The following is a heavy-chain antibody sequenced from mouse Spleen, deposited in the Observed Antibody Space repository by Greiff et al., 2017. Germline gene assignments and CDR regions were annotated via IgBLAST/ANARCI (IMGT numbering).Heavy chain of an antibody. V-gene: IGHV1-69*01. CDR1: GYTFTSYW. Sequence: VQLQQPGAELVMPGASVKLSCKASGYTFTSYWMHWVKQRPGQGLEWIGEIDPSDSYTNYNQKFKGKATLTVDKSSSTAYMQLSSLTSEDSAVYYCARGDYSNPYFDYWGQGTTLTVSS. CDR2: IDPSDSYT. D-gene: IGHD2-5*01. J-gene: IGHJ2*01. CDR3: ARGDYSNPYFDY.